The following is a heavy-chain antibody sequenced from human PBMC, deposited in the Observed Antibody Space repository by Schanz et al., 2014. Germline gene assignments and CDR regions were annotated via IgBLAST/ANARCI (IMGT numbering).Heavy chain of an antibody. Sequence: EEQLVESGGGLVQPGGSLRLSCAASGFSFGTYAMSWVRQAPGKGLLWVSVISASGGDTYYADSVKGRFTISRDNSKNTLYLQMNSLRAEDTAVYYCAKVRYSSGWRGDYFDEWGQGTLVTVAS. CDR3: AKVRYSSGWRGDYFDE. CDR1: GFSFGTYA. CDR2: ISASGGDT. J-gene: IGHJ4*02. V-gene: IGHV3-23*04. D-gene: IGHD6-25*01.